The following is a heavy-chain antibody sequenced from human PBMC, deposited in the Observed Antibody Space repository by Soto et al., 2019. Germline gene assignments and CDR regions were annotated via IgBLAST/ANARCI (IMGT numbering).Heavy chain of an antibody. CDR3: ARDQAGGWFDP. J-gene: IGHJ5*01. CDR1: GYTFTSYG. CDR2: ISAYNGNT. Sequence: QVQLVQSGAEVKKPGASVKVSCKASGYTFTSYGISWVRQAPGQGLEWMGWISAYNGNTNYAQKLQGRVTMTTDTSQNKAYMGAGGLRFDHPALYFCARDQAGGWFDPWGQGTLVTVSS. V-gene: IGHV1-18*01.